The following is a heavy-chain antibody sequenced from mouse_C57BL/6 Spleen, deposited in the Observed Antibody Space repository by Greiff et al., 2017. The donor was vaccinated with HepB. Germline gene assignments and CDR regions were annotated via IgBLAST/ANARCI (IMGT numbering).Heavy chain of an antibody. Sequence: VQRVESGAELVKPGASVKLSCKASGYTFTEYTIHWVKQRSGQGLEWIGWFYPGSGSIKYNEKFKDKATLTADKSSSTVYMELSRLTSEDSAVYCCARHEEDYYGSTPWFAYWGQGTLVTVSA. J-gene: IGHJ3*01. CDR3: ARHEEDYYGSTPWFAY. D-gene: IGHD1-1*01. V-gene: IGHV1-62-2*01. CDR1: GYTFTEYT. CDR2: FYPGSGSI.